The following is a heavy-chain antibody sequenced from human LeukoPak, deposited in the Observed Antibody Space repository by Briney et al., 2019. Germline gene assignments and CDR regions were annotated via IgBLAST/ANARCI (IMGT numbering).Heavy chain of an antibody. CDR1: GFTFTTSW. CDR3: ARDPGWGALDY. V-gene: IGHV3-7*01. Sequence: GSLRLSCAASGFTFTTSWMSWVRQAPGKALEWVALMNQDGSKTVYVGSVKGRFTISRDNTKNSLYLQIDSLRAEDTAVYYCARDPGWGALDYWGQGTLVTVSS. D-gene: IGHD3-16*01. CDR2: MNQDGSKT. J-gene: IGHJ4*02.